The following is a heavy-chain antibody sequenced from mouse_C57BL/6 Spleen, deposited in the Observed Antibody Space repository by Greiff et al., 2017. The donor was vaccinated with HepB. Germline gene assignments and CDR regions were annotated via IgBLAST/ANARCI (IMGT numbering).Heavy chain of an antibody. CDR3: ARSGYGNPWFAY. CDR2: IDPSDSYT. Sequence: QVQLQQSGAELVRPGTSVKLSCKASGYTFTSYWMHWVKQRPGQGLEWIGVIDPSDSYTNYNQKFKGKATWTVDTSSSTAYMQLSSLTSEDSAVYYCARSGYGNPWFAYWGQGTLVTVSA. D-gene: IGHD2-1*01. J-gene: IGHJ3*01. V-gene: IGHV1-59*01. CDR1: GYTFTSYW.